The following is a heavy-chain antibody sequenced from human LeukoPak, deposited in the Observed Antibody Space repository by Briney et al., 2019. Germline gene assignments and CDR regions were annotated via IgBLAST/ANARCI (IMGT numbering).Heavy chain of an antibody. D-gene: IGHD2-8*02. CDR3: ARASVELDFDY. CDR1: GGTFSSDA. V-gene: IGHV1-18*01. Sequence: GASVKVSCKASGGTFSSDAFNWVRQAPGQGLEWMGWISAYNGNTNYAQKLQGRVTMTTDTSTSTAYMELRSLRSDDTAVYYCARASVELDFDYWGQGTLVTVSS. J-gene: IGHJ4*02. CDR2: ISAYNGNT.